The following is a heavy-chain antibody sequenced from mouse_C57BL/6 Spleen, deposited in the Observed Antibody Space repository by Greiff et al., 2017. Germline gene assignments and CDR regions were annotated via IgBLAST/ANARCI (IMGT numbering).Heavy chain of an antibody. CDR2: IDPSDSYT. Sequence: QVQLQQPGAELVMPGASVKLSCKASGYTFTSYWMHWVKQRPGQGLEWIGEIDPSDSYTNYNQKFKGKSTLTVDKSSSTAYMQLSSLTSEDSAVYYFARSGMVYYFDYWGQGTTLTVSS. D-gene: IGHD1-1*02. V-gene: IGHV1-69*01. CDR1: GYTFTSYW. J-gene: IGHJ2*01. CDR3: ARSGMVYYFDY.